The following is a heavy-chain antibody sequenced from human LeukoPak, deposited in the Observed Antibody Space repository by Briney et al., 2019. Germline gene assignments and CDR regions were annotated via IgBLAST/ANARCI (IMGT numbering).Heavy chain of an antibody. CDR1: GGSFSGYY. D-gene: IGHD3-22*01. J-gene: IGHJ4*02. CDR3: ARTRDYYDSSGSPRGFDY. Sequence: PSETLSLTCAVYGGSFSGYYWSWIRQPPGKGLEWIGEINHSGSTNYNPSLKSRVTISVDTSKNQFSLKLSSVTAADTAVYYCARTRDYYDSSGSPRGFDYWGQGTLVTVSS. V-gene: IGHV4-34*01. CDR2: INHSGST.